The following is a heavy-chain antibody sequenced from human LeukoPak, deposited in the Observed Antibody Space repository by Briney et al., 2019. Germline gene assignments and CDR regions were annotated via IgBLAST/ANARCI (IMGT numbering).Heavy chain of an antibody. J-gene: IGHJ5*02. CDR1: GFTFSSYG. V-gene: IGHV3-30*18. Sequence: GRSLRLSCAASGFTFSSYGMHWVRQAPGKGLEWVAVISYDGSNKYYADSVKGRFTISRDNSKNTLYLQMNSLRAEDTAVYYCAKDADGGWFDPWGQGTLVTVSS. CDR2: ISYDGSNK. D-gene: IGHD3-16*01. CDR3: AKDADGGWFDP.